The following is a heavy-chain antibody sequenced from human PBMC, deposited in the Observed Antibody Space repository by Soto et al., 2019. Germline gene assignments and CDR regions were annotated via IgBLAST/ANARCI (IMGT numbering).Heavy chain of an antibody. CDR3: ARVSQYCRRTTCYYYYYMDV. J-gene: IGHJ6*03. D-gene: IGHD2-2*01. Sequence: EVQLVESGGGLVQPGGSLRLTCATSGFTVSNNYMSWVRQAPGKGLEWVSVIYSGGSTFYADSVKGRFTISRHNSKNTLYLQMNSLRAEDTAVYYCARVSQYCRRTTCYYYYYMDVSGKGTTVTVSS. V-gene: IGHV3-53*04. CDR1: GFTVSNNY. CDR2: IYSGGST.